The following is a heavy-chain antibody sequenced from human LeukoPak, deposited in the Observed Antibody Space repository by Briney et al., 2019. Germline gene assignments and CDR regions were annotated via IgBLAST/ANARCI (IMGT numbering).Heavy chain of an antibody. CDR2: IYYSGST. CDR3: ARLRGAHRGYCSGGSCYPYYYYMDV. J-gene: IGHJ6*03. Sequence: PSETLSLTCTVSGASISSSTDYWGWIRQPSGKGLEWIANIYYSGSTNYNPSLKSRVTISVDTSKNQFSLKLSSVTAADTAVYYCARLRGAHRGYCSGGSCYPYYYYMDVWGKGTTVTISS. D-gene: IGHD2-15*01. CDR1: GASISSSTDY. V-gene: IGHV4-39*07.